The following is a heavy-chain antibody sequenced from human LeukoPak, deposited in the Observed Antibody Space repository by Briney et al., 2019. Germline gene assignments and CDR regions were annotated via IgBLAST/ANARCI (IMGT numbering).Heavy chain of an antibody. D-gene: IGHD1-1*01. V-gene: IGHV1-18*01. J-gene: IGHJ2*01. CDR3: AGSDTTGYIPREWDYWYFDL. CDR1: GYTFTSYG. Sequence: ASVKVSCKASGYTFTSYGISWVRQAPGQGLEWMGWISAYNGNTNYAQKLQGRVTMTTDTSTSTAYMELRSLRSDDTAVYYCAGSDTTGYIPREWDYWYFDLWGRGTLVTVSS. CDR2: ISAYNGNT.